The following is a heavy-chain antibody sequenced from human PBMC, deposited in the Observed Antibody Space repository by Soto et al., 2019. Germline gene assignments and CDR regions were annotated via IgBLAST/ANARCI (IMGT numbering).Heavy chain of an antibody. Sequence: QVQLVQSGAEVKKPGASVKVSCKASGYTFTSYAMHWVRQAPGQRLEWMGWTNAGNGNTKYSQKFQGRVTITRDTSASTAYMELSGLRSEDTAVYYCARGLGLYYFDYWGQGTLVTVSS. V-gene: IGHV1-3*01. J-gene: IGHJ4*02. CDR3: ARGLGLYYFDY. CDR1: GYTFTSYA. D-gene: IGHD1-26*01. CDR2: TNAGNGNT.